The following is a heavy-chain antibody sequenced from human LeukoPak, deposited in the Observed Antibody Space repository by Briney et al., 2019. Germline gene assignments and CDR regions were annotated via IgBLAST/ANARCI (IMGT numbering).Heavy chain of an antibody. CDR2: ISGSGGST. V-gene: IGHV3-23*01. CDR1: GFTFSSYG. CDR3: ARAMVRREELVRMAFDY. J-gene: IGHJ4*02. Sequence: GGSLRLSCAASGFTFSSYGMSWVRQAPGKGLEWVSAISGSGGSTYYADSVKGRFTISRDNAKSSLYLQMNSLRADDTAVYFCARAMVRREELVRMAFDYWGQGTLVTVSS. D-gene: IGHD6-6*01.